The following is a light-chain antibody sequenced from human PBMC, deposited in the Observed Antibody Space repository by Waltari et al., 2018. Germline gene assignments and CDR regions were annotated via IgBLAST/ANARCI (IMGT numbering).Light chain of an antibody. CDR3: SSYAGSKNV. Sequence: QSALTQPPSASGSPGQSVTISCTGTSSDVGGYNYVSWFQQHPGKAPRLMIYEVSKRPAGVPVRFSASKSANTASLTVSGLQADDEADYYCSSYAGSKNVFGGGTKLTVL. CDR1: SSDVGGYNY. CDR2: EVS. J-gene: IGLJ2*01. V-gene: IGLV2-8*01.